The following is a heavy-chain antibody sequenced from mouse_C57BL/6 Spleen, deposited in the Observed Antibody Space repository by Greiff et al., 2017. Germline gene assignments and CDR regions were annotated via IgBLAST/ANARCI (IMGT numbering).Heavy chain of an antibody. Sequence: QVQLQQSGAELVKPGASVKLSCKASGYTFTSYWMQWVKQRPGQGLEWIGEIDPSDSYTNYNQKFKGKATLTVDTSSSTAYMQLSILTSEDSAVYSCASLGTYYGRISYYFDYWGQGTTLTVSS. V-gene: IGHV1-50*01. J-gene: IGHJ2*01. CDR2: IDPSDSYT. CDR3: ASLGTYYGRISYYFDY. CDR1: GYTFTSYW. D-gene: IGHD1-1*01.